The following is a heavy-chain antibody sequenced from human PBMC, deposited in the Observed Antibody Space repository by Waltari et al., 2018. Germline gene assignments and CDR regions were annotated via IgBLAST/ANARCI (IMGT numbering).Heavy chain of an antibody. J-gene: IGHJ4*02. CDR3: HCSSTSCLDY. V-gene: IGHV4-34*01. Sequence: QVQLQQWGAGLLKPSETLSLTCAVYGGSFSGYYWSWIRQPPGKGLGWIGEINHSGSTNYNPSLKSRVTRSVDTSKNQFSLKLSSVTAADTAVYYCHCSSTSCLDYWGQGTLVTVSS. CDR2: INHSGST. CDR1: GGSFSGYY. D-gene: IGHD2-2*01.